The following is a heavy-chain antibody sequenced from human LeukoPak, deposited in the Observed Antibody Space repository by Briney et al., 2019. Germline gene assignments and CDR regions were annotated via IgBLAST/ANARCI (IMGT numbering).Heavy chain of an antibody. CDR3: ARAVGYSRGCGDY. CDR2: IKQDGSEK. J-gene: IGHJ4*02. D-gene: IGHD5-18*01. CDR1: GFTTSAYW. V-gene: IGHV3-7*01. Sequence: ESLRLSCAASGFTTSAYWMSWVRQAPGKGLEWVANIKQDGSEKYYVDSVKGRFTISRDNAKDSLYLQMNSLRAEDTGVYYCARAVGYSRGCGDYWGQGTLVTVSS.